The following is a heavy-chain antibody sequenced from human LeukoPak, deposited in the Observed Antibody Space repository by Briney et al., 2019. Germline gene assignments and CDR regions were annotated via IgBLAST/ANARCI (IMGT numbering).Heavy chain of an antibody. CDR3: AKDFRQYGSGSYGY. Sequence: GGSLRLSCAASGFTFSSYAMSWVRQAPGKGLEWVSGISWNSGSIGYADSVKGRFTISRDNAKNSLYLQMNSLRAEDTALYYCAKDFRQYGSGSYGYWGQGTLVTVSS. CDR2: ISWNSGSI. J-gene: IGHJ4*02. V-gene: IGHV3-9*01. D-gene: IGHD3-10*01. CDR1: GFTFSSYA.